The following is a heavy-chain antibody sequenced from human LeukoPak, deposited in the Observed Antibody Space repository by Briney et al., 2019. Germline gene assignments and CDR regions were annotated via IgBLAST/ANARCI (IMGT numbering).Heavy chain of an antibody. CDR1: GFTFSNYA. Sequence: GSLRLSCAASGFTFSNYAMGWVRQAPGKGLERVSTISGSGGSTYYAESVKGRFTISRDNSKNTLFLQMNSLRAEDTAVYYCAKGCGGTCYSDFDSWGQGTLVTVSS. J-gene: IGHJ4*02. D-gene: IGHD2-15*01. V-gene: IGHV3-23*01. CDR3: AKGCGGTCYSDFDS. CDR2: ISGSGGST.